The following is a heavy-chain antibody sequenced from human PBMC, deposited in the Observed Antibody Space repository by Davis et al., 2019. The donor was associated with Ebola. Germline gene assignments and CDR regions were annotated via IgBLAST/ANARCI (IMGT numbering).Heavy chain of an antibody. CDR1: GFTFSSYW. Sequence: HTGGSLRLSCAASGFTFSSYWMHWVRQAPGKGLVWVSRINSDGSSTSYADSVKGRFTISRDNAKNTLYLQMNSLRAEDTAVYYCARDIDHIVANYWYFDLWGRGTLVTVSS. J-gene: IGHJ2*01. CDR2: INSDGSST. CDR3: ARDIDHIVANYWYFDL. D-gene: IGHD5-12*01. V-gene: IGHV3-74*01.